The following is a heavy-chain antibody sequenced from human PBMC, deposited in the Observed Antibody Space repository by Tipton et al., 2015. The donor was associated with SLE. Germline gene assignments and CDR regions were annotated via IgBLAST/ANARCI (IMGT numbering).Heavy chain of an antibody. V-gene: IGHV4-39*07. J-gene: IGHJ6*03. CDR3: ARDGRQQLVYYYYYMDV. D-gene: IGHD6-13*01. CDR2: IYYSGST. Sequence: TLSLTCTVSGGSISSSSYYWGWIRQPPGKGLEWIGSIYYSGSTYYNPSLKSRVTISVDTSKNQFSLKLSSVTAADTAVYYCARDGRQQLVYYYYYMDVWGKGTTVTVSS. CDR1: GGSISSSSYY.